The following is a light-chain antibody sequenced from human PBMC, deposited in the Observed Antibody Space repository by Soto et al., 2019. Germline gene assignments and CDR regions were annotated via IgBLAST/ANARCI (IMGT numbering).Light chain of an antibody. CDR2: GAS. V-gene: IGKV3-20*01. Sequence: DIVLTQSPGTLYLSPGEGATLSCRASQSVSSSYLAWYQQKPGQAPRLLIYGASSRATGIPDRFSGSGSGTDFTLTISRLEPEDFAVYYCQQHGSSPRTFGQGTKVEIK. J-gene: IGKJ1*01. CDR3: QQHGSSPRT. CDR1: QSVSSSY.